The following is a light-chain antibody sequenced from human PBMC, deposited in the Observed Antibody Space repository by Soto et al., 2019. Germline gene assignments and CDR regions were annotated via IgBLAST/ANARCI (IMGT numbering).Light chain of an antibody. CDR3: MRSVQPPIT. CDR1: QSLLHSNGYNY. V-gene: IGKV2D-29*01. J-gene: IGKJ5*01. CDR2: EVS. Sequence: DIVMTQSPLSLPVTPGEPASISCRSSQSLLHSNGYNYLYWYLQKAGQPPQLLIYEVSKRFSGVPDRFSGSGSGTHFTLKISRVEAEDVGVYYCMRSVQPPITFGQGTRLEIK.